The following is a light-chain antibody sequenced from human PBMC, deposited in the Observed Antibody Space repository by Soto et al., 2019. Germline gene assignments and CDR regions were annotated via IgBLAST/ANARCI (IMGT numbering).Light chain of an antibody. Sequence: EVVVTQSPATLSVSPGDTAKLSCRASQSIGSKLGWYQQKPGQAPRLLIYGASTRATGITARFSGSGSGTEFTLTISSLQSEDFAVYYCQQYDNWTLITFGQGTRLEIK. CDR1: QSIGSK. J-gene: IGKJ5*01. CDR3: QQYDNWTLIT. V-gene: IGKV3-15*01. CDR2: GAS.